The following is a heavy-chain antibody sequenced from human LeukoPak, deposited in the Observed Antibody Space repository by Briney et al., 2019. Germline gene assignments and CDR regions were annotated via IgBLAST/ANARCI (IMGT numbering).Heavy chain of an antibody. J-gene: IGHJ4*02. Sequence: GGSLRLSCAASGFTFSSNWLSWVRQAPGKGLEWLAKIKQDGSETCHMDSVKGRFTISRDNAKNSLYLQMNSLRAEDKAVYYCAKYTGYYFDYWGQGILVTVPS. V-gene: IGHV3-7*01. CDR2: IKQDGSET. CDR3: AKYTGYYFDY. CDR1: GFTFSSNW. D-gene: IGHD2-2*02.